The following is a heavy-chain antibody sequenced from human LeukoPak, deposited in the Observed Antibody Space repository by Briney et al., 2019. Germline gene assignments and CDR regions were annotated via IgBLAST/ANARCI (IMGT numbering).Heavy chain of an antibody. V-gene: IGHV4-38-2*02. CDR3: ARVMGYGVGRSGHPSDS. Sequence: SETLSLTCTVSGYSINSGYYWAWIRQPPGKGLDWIGTIYHGGNTYYNPSLKSRVTISVDTSKNQFSLKLSSVTAADTAVYYCARVMGYGVGRSGHPSDSWGQGNLVTVSS. CDR2: IYHGGNT. J-gene: IGHJ4*02. D-gene: IGHD2-8*01. CDR1: GYSINSGYY.